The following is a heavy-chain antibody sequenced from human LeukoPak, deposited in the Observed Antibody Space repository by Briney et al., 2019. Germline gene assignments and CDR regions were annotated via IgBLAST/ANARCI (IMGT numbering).Heavy chain of an antibody. CDR2: IYYSGST. CDR3: ARHRSSGWYGFNFDY. J-gene: IGHJ4*02. CDR1: GGSISSYY. D-gene: IGHD6-19*01. Sequence: SETLSLTCTVSGGSISSYYWSWIRQPPGKGLEWIGYIYYSGSTNYNPSLKSRVTISVGTSKSQFSLKLSSVTAADTAVYYCARHRSSGWYGFNFDYWGQGTLVTVSS. V-gene: IGHV4-59*08.